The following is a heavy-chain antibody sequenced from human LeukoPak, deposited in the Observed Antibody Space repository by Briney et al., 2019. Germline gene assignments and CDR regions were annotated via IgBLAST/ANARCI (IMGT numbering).Heavy chain of an antibody. CDR2: INDSGST. Sequence: SETLSLTCTVSGGSISSGGYYWSWIRQHPGKGLEWIGYINDSGSTYYNPSLKSRVTISVDTSKTQFSLTLSSVTAADTAVYCCAREKRPYDSRGYYPGDYCYYGMDVWGQGTTVTVSS. J-gene: IGHJ6*02. V-gene: IGHV4-31*03. CDR1: GGSISSGGYY. CDR3: AREKRPYDSRGYYPGDYCYYGMDV. D-gene: IGHD3-22*01.